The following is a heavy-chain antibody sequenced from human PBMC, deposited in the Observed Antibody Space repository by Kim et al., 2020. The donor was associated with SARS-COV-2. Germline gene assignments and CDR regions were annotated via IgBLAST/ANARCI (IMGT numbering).Heavy chain of an antibody. CDR3: ARVSADIVVVPAANFDY. D-gene: IGHD2-2*01. J-gene: IGHJ4*02. V-gene: IGHV3-11*01. Sequence: KGRFTNSRDNAKNSRYRQMNSLRAEDTAVYYCARVSADIVVVPAANFDYWGQGTLVTVSS.